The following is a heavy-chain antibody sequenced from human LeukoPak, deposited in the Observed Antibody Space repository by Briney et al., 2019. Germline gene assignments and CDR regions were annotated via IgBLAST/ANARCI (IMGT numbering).Heavy chain of an antibody. Sequence: ASVKVSCKASGYTFTSYGISWVRQAPGQGLEWMGWISAYNGNTNYAQKLQGRVTMTTDTSTSTAYMELRSLGSDDTAVYYCARAAGYCSSTSCYIYWGQGTLVTVSS. V-gene: IGHV1-18*01. J-gene: IGHJ4*02. CDR2: ISAYNGNT. CDR3: ARAAGYCSSTSCYIY. CDR1: GYTFTSYG. D-gene: IGHD2-2*02.